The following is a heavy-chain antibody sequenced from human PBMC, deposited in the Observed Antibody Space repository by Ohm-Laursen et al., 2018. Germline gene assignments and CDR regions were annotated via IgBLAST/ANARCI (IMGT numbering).Heavy chain of an antibody. CDR2: ISGSGGST. CDR3: ARGKGGWGYWYFDL. V-gene: IGHV3-23*01. Sequence: SLRLSRAAPGFTFSSYAMSWVRQAPGKGLEWVSAISGSGGSTYYADSVKGRFTISRDNSKNTLSLQMNSLRAEDTAVYYCARGKGGWGYWYFDLWGRGTLVTVSS. D-gene: IGHD7-27*01. J-gene: IGHJ2*01. CDR1: GFTFSSYA.